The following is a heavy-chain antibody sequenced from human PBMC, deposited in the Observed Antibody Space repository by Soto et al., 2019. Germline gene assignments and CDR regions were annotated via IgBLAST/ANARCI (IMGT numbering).Heavy chain of an antibody. CDR2: INIDGSTT. Sequence: SVWMHWARHAPGKGLMWVSRINIDGSTTSYADSVQGRLTISRDNAKNTLYLQMNNLKAEDTAVYYCARDGGSYSGFDHWGQGALVTVSS. V-gene: IGHV3-74*01. CDR1: SVW. J-gene: IGHJ4*02. D-gene: IGHD1-26*01. CDR3: ARDGGSYSGFDH.